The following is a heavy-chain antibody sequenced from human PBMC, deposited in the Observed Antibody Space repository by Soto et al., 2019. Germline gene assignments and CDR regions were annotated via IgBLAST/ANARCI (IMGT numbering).Heavy chain of an antibody. CDR3: ARDGGFEYGDYEVPLDY. J-gene: IGHJ4*02. CDR2: IWYDGSNK. CDR1: RFTFSSYG. D-gene: IGHD4-17*01. Sequence: GGSLRLSCAAPRFTFSSYGMHWVRQAPGKGLEWVAVIWYDGSNKYYADSVKGRFTISRDNSKNTLYLQMNSLRAEDTAVYYCARDGGFEYGDYEVPLDYWGQGTLVTVSS. V-gene: IGHV3-33*01.